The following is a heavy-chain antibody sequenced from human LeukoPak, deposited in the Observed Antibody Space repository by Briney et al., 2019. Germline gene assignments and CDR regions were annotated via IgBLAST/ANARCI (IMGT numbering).Heavy chain of an antibody. CDR3: ARSSVVAAAGPCYFDY. CDR1: GGTFSSYA. CDR2: IIPIFGTA. Sequence: GASVKVSCKASGGTFSSYAISWVRQAPGQGLEWMGGIIPIFGTANYARKFQGRVTITADKSTSTAYMELSSLRSEDTAVYYCARSSVVAAAGPCYFDYWGQGTLVTVSS. D-gene: IGHD6-13*01. J-gene: IGHJ4*02. V-gene: IGHV1-69*06.